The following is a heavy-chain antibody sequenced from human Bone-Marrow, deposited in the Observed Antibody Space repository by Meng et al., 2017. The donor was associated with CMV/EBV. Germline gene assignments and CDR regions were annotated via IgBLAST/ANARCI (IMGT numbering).Heavy chain of an antibody. CDR3: ARSPVLPGYEFDP. CDR2: VYYNGKT. J-gene: IGHJ5*02. Sequence: LRLSCTVSGGSITNDEYYWNWIRQHPDRGLEWIRYVYYNGKTYYNPSLESRIAISIDTSKNQFSLKMTSVTAADTALYYCARSPVLPGYEFDPWGQGSLVTVSS. CDR1: GGSITNDEYY. V-gene: IGHV4-31*03. D-gene: IGHD5-12*01.